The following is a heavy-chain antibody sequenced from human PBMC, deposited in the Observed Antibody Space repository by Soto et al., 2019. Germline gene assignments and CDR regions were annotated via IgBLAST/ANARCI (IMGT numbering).Heavy chain of an antibody. CDR3: AKRKYFPSTTCFDY. V-gene: IGHV3-66*01. J-gene: IGHJ4*02. CDR1: GFTVSISY. CDR2: RYSDGRS. D-gene: IGHD2-2*01. Sequence: GGSLILSCAGSGFTVSISYMTGVRQVPGKGLEWVSIRYSDGRSYHAESVKGRFTISTDDSENTLYLQMSSLRAEDTAVYYCAKRKYFPSTTCFDYWGQGTQVTVSS.